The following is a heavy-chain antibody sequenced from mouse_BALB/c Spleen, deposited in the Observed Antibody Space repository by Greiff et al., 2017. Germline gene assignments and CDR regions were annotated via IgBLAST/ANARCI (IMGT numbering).Heavy chain of an antibody. Sequence: EVMLVESGGGLVQPGGSRKLSCAASGFTFSSFGMHWVRQAPEKGLEWVAYISSGSSTIYYADTVKGRFTISRDNPKNTLFLQMTSLRSEDTAMYYCARGEGYFDYWGQGTTLTVSS. CDR3: ARGEGYFDY. CDR2: ISSGSSTI. V-gene: IGHV5-17*02. J-gene: IGHJ2*01. CDR1: GFTFSSFG.